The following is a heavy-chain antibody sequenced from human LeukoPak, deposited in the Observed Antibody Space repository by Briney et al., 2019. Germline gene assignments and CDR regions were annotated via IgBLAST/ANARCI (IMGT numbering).Heavy chain of an antibody. CDR3: ARFNGDGSGYYYDY. D-gene: IGHD3-22*01. CDR1: GDSISSSSYY. J-gene: IGHJ4*02. CDR2: IHYSGST. Sequence: PSETLSLTCTVSGDSISSSSYYWGWIRQPPGKGLEWIQSIHYSGSTYYNPSLKSRVTISVDTSKNQFSLKVSPVTAADTAVYYCARFNGDGSGYYYDYWGQETLVTVSS. V-gene: IGHV4-39*01.